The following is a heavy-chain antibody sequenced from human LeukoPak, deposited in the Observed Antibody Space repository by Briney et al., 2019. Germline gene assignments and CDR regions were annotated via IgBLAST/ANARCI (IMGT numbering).Heavy chain of an antibody. Sequence: PSETLSLTCTVSGGSISSYYWNWIRQPPGKGLEWIGYISYSGSTNYNPSLKGRVVISVDTSKNQFSLKLSSVTAADTAVYYCARHSYYYDSSGYSVSYGMDVWGQGTTVTVSS. V-gene: IGHV4-59*08. CDR3: ARHSYYYDSSGYSVSYGMDV. D-gene: IGHD3-22*01. CDR2: ISYSGST. CDR1: GGSISSYY. J-gene: IGHJ6*02.